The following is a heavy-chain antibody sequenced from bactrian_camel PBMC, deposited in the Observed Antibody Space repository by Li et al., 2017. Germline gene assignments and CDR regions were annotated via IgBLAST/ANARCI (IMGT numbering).Heavy chain of an antibody. CDR1: GYTFVSYC. Sequence: HVQLVESGGGSVQAGGSLRLSCIASGYTFVSYCMGWFRQAPGKEREGVARIDSDGSTSYADSVKGRFTISKDNAKNTLYLQMNSLRSEDTAMYYCATSPSTVRDWLADFGYWGRGTQVTVS. CDR2: IDSDGST. D-gene: IGHD4*01. J-gene: IGHJ6*01. CDR3: ATSPSTVRDWLADFGY. V-gene: IGHV3S55*01.